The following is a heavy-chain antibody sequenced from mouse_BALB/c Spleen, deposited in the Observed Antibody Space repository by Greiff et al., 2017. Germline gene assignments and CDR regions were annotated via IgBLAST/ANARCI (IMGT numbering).Heavy chain of an antibody. V-gene: IGHV1-15*01. CDR3: TRLGGKPNDFAY. Sequence: VQLQQSGAELVRPGASVTLSCKASGYTFTDYEMHWVKQTPVHGLEWIGAIDPETGGTAYNQKFKGKATLTADKSSSTAYMELRSLTSEDSAVDYCTRLGGKPNDFAYWGQGTLVTVSA. J-gene: IGHJ3*01. D-gene: IGHD2-1*01. CDR2: IDPETGGT. CDR1: GYTFTDYE.